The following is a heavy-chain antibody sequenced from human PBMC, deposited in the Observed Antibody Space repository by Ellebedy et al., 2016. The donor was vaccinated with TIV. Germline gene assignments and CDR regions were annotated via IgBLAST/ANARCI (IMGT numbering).Heavy chain of an antibody. J-gene: IGHJ5*02. D-gene: IGHD2-8*01. Sequence: MPSETLSLTCAVSGGSFSGYHLSWFRQPPGKGLEWIGEFNHSGSSNYDPSLKSRVTISVDTSKDHLSLRLSSVTAADTAVYYCAKKTGLVRTGLVRFDPWGQGTLVTVSS. CDR1: GGSFSGYH. CDR2: FNHSGSS. V-gene: IGHV4-34*01. CDR3: AKKTGLVRTGLVRFDP.